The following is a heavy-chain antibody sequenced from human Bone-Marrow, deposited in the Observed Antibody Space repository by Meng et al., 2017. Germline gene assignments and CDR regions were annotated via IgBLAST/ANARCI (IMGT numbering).Heavy chain of an antibody. J-gene: IGHJ4*02. D-gene: IGHD6-19*01. CDR2: MNPGSGIT. CDR3: ARCLAGCDY. CDR1: GYTSTTYD. V-gene: IGHV1-8*01. Sequence: QVHLVQSGAEGKKPGASVKVSCKASGYTSTTYDINWVRQAAGQGLEWMGYMNPGSGITGLAQKFQGRLSMTSDTSISTAYMELSDLISEDTAMYYCARCLAGCDYWGQGTLVTVSS.